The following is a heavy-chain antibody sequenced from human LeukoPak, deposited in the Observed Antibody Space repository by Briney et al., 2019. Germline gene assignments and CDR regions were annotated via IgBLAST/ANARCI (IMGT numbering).Heavy chain of an antibody. V-gene: IGHV3-23*01. J-gene: IGHJ4*02. CDR3: AKDPTYYYDSSGYSDY. CDR1: GFTFSNYA. Sequence: PGGSLRLSCAASGFTFSNYAMSWVRQGPGEGLEWVSAISGSGGSTYYADSVKGRFTISRDNSKNRLYLQMNSLRAEDTAVYYCAKDPTYYYDSSGYSDYWGQGTLVTVSS. CDR2: ISGSGGST. D-gene: IGHD3-22*01.